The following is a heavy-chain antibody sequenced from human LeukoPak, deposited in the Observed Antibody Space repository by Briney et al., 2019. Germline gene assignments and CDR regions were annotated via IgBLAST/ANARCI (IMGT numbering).Heavy chain of an antibody. J-gene: IGHJ4*02. CDR1: GYTFTSYD. D-gene: IGHD1-14*01. CDR3: ARGPITSRPSGFDY. V-gene: IGHV1-8*01. CDR2: MNPNSGNT. Sequence: ASVTVSCKASGYTFTSYDINWVRQATGQGLEWMGWMNPNSGNTGYAQKFQGRVTMTRNTSISTAYMELSSLRSEDTAVYYCARGPITSRPSGFDYWGQGTLVTVSS.